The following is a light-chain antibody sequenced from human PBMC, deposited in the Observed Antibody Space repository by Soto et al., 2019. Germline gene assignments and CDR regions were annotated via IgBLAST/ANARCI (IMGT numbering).Light chain of an antibody. CDR3: CSYAGNPYV. V-gene: IGLV2-23*01. Sequence: QSALTQPASVSGSPGQSITISCTGTSSDVGLYDFVSWYQQHPGKAPKLMIYEGSKRPSGVSDRFSGSKSGNTASLTISGLQAEDEADYYCCSYAGNPYVFGTGTKVTVL. J-gene: IGLJ1*01. CDR1: SSDVGLYDF. CDR2: EGS.